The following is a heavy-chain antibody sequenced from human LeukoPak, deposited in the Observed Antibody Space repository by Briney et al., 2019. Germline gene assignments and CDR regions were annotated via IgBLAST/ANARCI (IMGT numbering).Heavy chain of an antibody. Sequence: GASVKVSCKASGYTFTGYYIHWVRQAPGQGLEWMGRFNPNSGGTNYAQKFQDRVTMTRDTSISTAYMELSRLRSDDTAVYYCARGTSSGNSNWFDLWGRGTLVTVSS. V-gene: IGHV1-2*06. CDR2: FNPNSGGT. CDR1: GYTFTGYY. J-gene: IGHJ5*02. CDR3: ARGTSSGNSNWFDL. D-gene: IGHD4-23*01.